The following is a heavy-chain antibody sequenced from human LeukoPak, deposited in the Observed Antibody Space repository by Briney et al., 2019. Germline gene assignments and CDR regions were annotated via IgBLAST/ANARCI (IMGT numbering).Heavy chain of an antibody. CDR2: ISFDGGNK. J-gene: IGHJ4*02. V-gene: IGHV3-30*03. CDR1: GFTFSSHG. D-gene: IGHD6-6*01. Sequence: GRSLGLSCAASGFTFSSHGMHWVRQAPGKGLEWVAVISFDGGNKYYADSVKGRFTIPRDNSKNTLYLQLNSLRAEDTAVYYCASTRSSDFDYWGQGTLVTVSS. CDR3: ASTRSSDFDY.